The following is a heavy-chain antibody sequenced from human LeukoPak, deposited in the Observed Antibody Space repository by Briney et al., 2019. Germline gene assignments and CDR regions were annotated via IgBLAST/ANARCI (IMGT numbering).Heavy chain of an antibody. CDR3: ARDIAAAGNGDAFDI. CDR1: GFTFSSYS. D-gene: IGHD6-13*01. V-gene: IGHV3-21*01. Sequence: PGGSLRLSCAASGFTFSSYSMNWVRQAPGKGLEWVSSISSSSSYIYYADSVKGRFTISRDNAKNSLYLQMNSLRAEDTAVYYCARDIAAAGNGDAFDIWGQGTMVTVSS. J-gene: IGHJ3*02. CDR2: ISSSSSYI.